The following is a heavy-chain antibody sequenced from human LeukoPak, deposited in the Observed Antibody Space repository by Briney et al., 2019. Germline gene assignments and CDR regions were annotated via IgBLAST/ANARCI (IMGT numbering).Heavy chain of an antibody. V-gene: IGHV3-53*01. CDR2: IFSGGNI. CDR1: VFTVSSNY. J-gene: IGHJ6*02. CDR3: AGGYYSSYYYGMDV. Sequence: SGGSLRLSCAASVFTVSSNYMSWVRQAPGKGLEWVSVIFSGGNIYYADSVKGRFTISRNNSKNMLYLQMNSLRAEDTAVYFCAGGYYSSYYYGMDVWGQGTTVTVSS. D-gene: IGHD3-22*01.